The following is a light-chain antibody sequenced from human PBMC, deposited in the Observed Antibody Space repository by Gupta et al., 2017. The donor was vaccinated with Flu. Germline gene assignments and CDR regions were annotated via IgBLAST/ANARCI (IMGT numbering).Light chain of an antibody. Sequence: SPLPHPPTPPRSPGPSVTISWTGTSSDVGGYKYVCWYQQHPAKAPKLMIYEGSKRPAGVADRFSGSKAGNTASLTVAGQQEEEEDDYYCSSDASSNGCVFGTGTKVTVL. CDR2: EGS. J-gene: IGLJ1*01. V-gene: IGLV2-8*01. CDR1: SSDVGGYKY. CDR3: SSDASSNGCV.